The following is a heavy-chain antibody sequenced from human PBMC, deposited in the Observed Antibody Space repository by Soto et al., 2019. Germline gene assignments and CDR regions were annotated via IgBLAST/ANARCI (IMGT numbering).Heavy chain of an antibody. D-gene: IGHD3-9*01. CDR1: GYTFTSYA. J-gene: IGHJ3*02. Sequence: ASVKVSCKASGYTFTSYAMHWVRQAPGQRLEWMGWINAGNGNTKYSQKFQGRVTITRDTSASTAYMELSSLRSEDTAVYYCARADVLRYFDQDAFDIWGQGTMVTVSS. CDR2: INAGNGNT. CDR3: ARADVLRYFDQDAFDI. V-gene: IGHV1-3*01.